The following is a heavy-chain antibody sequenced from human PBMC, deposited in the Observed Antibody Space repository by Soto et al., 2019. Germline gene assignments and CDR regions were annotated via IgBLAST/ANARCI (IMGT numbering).Heavy chain of an antibody. CDR1: GGSISSGGYY. D-gene: IGHD3-10*01. CDR3: ARVFGFGGMDV. Sequence: QVQMQESGPGLVKPSQTLSLTCTVSGGSISSGGYYWSWIRQHPGKGLEWIGYIYYSGSTYYNPSLKSRVTIEGDTSKNQFSLKLSSVTAADTAVYYCARVFGFGGMDVWGQGTTVTVSS. J-gene: IGHJ6*02. V-gene: IGHV4-31*03. CDR2: IYYSGST.